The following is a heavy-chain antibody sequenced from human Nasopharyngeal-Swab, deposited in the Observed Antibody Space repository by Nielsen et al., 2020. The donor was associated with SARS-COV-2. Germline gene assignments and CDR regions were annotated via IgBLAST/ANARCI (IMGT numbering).Heavy chain of an antibody. Sequence: GGSLSLSCAASGFTFSSYAIHWVRQAPGKGLEWVAVISYDGSNKYYADSVKGRFTISRDNSKNTLYLQMNSLRAEDTAVYYCARDGVAAAGIDYWGQGTLVTVSS. D-gene: IGHD6-13*01. CDR1: GFTFSSYA. CDR2: ISYDGSNK. J-gene: IGHJ4*02. CDR3: ARDGVAAAGIDY. V-gene: IGHV3-30-3*01.